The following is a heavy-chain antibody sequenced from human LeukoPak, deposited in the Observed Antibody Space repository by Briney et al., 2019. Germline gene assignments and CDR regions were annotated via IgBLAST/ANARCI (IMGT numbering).Heavy chain of an antibody. J-gene: IGHJ4*02. Sequence: PRGSLRLSCAASGFTFSSYEMNWVRQAPEKGLEWVSYISSSGSTIYYADSVKGRFTISRDNAKNSLYLQMNSLRAEDTAVYYCARDKIQLWLRFLDYWGQGTLVTVSS. CDR2: ISSSGSTI. V-gene: IGHV3-48*03. CDR3: ARDKIQLWLRFLDY. D-gene: IGHD5-18*01. CDR1: GFTFSSYE.